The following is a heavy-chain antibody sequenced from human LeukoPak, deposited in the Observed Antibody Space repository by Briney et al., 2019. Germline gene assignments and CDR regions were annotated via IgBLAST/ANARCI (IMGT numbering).Heavy chain of an antibody. J-gene: IGHJ4*02. CDR3: TRAYSPPQWSPFDY. Sequence: SETLSLTCTVSGGSISSGSYYWGWIRQPPGKGLEWIGSIYYSGSTYYKPSLKSRVTISLDTSKNQFSLKLSSVTAADTAVYYCTRAYSPPQWSPFDYWGQGTLVTVSS. D-gene: IGHD6-13*01. CDR1: GGSISSGSYY. V-gene: IGHV4-39*07. CDR2: IYYSGST.